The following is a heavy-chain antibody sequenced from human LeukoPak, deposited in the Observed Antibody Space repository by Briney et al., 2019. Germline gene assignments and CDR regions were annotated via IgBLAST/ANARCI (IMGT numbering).Heavy chain of an antibody. CDR2: IKQDGTET. V-gene: IGHV3-7*03. CDR1: GFTFSNYW. D-gene: IGHD4-11*01. Sequence: GGSLRLSCAASGFTFSNYWMSWVRQAPGKGLEWVASIKQDGTETHYVDSVKGRFTISKDNAKNSLYPQLNSLRAEDTAVYYCAREEHSNYEYWGQGTLVTVSS. J-gene: IGHJ4*02. CDR3: AREEHSNYEY.